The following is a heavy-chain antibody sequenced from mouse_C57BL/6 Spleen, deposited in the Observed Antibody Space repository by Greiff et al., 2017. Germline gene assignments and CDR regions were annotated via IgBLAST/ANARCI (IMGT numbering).Heavy chain of an antibody. D-gene: IGHD1-1*02. Sequence: EVKLEESGPELVKPGASVKISCKASGYSFTGYYMNWVKQSPEKSLEWIGEINPSTGGTTYNQKFKAKATLTVDKSSSTAYMQLKSLTSEDSAVYYCARAAPYGFAYWGQGTLVTVSA. V-gene: IGHV1-42*01. J-gene: IGHJ3*01. CDR2: INPSTGGT. CDR3: ARAAPYGFAY. CDR1: GYSFTGYY.